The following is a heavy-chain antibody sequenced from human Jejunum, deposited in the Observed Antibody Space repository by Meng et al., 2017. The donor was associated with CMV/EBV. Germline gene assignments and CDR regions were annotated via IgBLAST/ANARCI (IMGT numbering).Heavy chain of an antibody. CDR2: VDPTNGGT. Sequence: ASGYTFTGYYIHWVRQAPGQGLEWMGRVDPTNGGTHYAQTFQGRVTMTTDTSISTAYMELRRLRSDDTAMYYCTRSYYYDRNGYFYYWGHGTLVTVSS. V-gene: IGHV1-2*06. CDR1: GYTFTGYY. D-gene: IGHD3-22*01. J-gene: IGHJ4*01. CDR3: TRSYYYDRNGYFYY.